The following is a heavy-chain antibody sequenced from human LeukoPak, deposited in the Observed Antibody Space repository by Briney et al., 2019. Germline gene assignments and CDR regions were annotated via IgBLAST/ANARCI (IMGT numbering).Heavy chain of an antibody. J-gene: IGHJ4*02. CDR3: ARGESTGWDRQDFFDY. Sequence: GGSLRLSCAASGFTFSSYAMHWVRQAPGKGLEWVAVISYDGSNKYYADSVKGRFTISRDNSKNTLYLQMNSLRAEDTAVYYCARGESTGWDRQDFFDYWGQGTLVTVSS. CDR2: ISYDGSNK. CDR1: GFTFSSYA. D-gene: IGHD6-19*01. V-gene: IGHV3-30*07.